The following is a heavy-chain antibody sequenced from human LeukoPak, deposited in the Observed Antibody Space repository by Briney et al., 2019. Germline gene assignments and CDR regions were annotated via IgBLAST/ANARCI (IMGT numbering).Heavy chain of an antibody. CDR2: ISYDGSNK. J-gene: IGHJ3*02. D-gene: IGHD6-6*01. CDR3: ASIEYSSSPYAFDI. CDR1: GFTFSSYA. V-gene: IGHV3-30-3*01. Sequence: PGRSLRLSCAASGFTFSSYAMHWVRQAPGKGLEWVAVISYDGSNKYYADSVKGRFTISRDNSKNTLYLQMNSLRAEDTAVYYCASIEYSSSPYAFDIWGQGTMVTVSS.